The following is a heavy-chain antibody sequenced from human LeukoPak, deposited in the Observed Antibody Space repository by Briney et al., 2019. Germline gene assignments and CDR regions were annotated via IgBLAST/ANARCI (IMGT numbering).Heavy chain of an antibody. CDR2: INHSGST. CDR1: GGSFSGYY. J-gene: IGHJ6*03. CDR3: ARGAGMSPAATAYYYYMDV. D-gene: IGHD2-2*01. V-gene: IGHV4-34*01. Sequence: SETLSLTCAVYGGSFSGYYWSWTHQPPGKGLEWIGEINHSGSTNYNPSLKSRVTISVDTSKNQFSLKLSSVTAADTAVYYCARGAGMSPAATAYYYYMDVWGKGTTVTVSS.